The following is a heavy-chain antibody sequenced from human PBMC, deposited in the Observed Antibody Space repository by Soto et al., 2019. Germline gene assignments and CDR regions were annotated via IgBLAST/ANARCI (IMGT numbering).Heavy chain of an antibody. J-gene: IGHJ4*02. Sequence: HPGGSLRLSCAASGFTFDDYAMHWVRQAPGKGLEWVSGISWNSGSIGYADSVKGRFTISRDNAKNSLYLQMNSLRAEDTALYYCAKDMHDYVWGSYRYSPFDYWGQGTLVTVSS. V-gene: IGHV3-9*01. CDR3: AKDMHDYVWGSYRYSPFDY. D-gene: IGHD3-16*02. CDR2: ISWNSGSI. CDR1: GFTFDDYA.